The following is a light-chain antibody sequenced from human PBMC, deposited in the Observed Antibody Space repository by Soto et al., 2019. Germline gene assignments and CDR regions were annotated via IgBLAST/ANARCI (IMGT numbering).Light chain of an antibody. V-gene: IGLV2-14*01. J-gene: IGLJ1*01. CDR1: SSDVGGYDY. CDR3: SSYSISTAYL. CDR2: GVS. Sequence: HSVLTQPASVSGSPRHSITISCTGTSSDVGGYDYVSWYQLHPGKAPKLMVFGVSNRPSGVSYRFSGSKSGNTASLTISGLQAEDEADYFCSSYSISTAYLFGTGTKVTVL.